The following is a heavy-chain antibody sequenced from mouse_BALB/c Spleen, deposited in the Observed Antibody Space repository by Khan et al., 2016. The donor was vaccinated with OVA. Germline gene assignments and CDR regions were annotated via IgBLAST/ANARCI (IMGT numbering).Heavy chain of an antibody. V-gene: IGHV1S56*01. CDR2: IYPGNVNT. Sequence: QVQLKQSGPELVKPGASVRISCKASGYAFTTYYIHWVKQRPGQGLEWIGWIYPGNVNTKYNEKFKGKATLTADKSSSTVCMQLISLTSEDSAVSFYARDDYFVGDAMDYWGQGTSVTVSS. CDR3: ARDDYFVGDAMDY. D-gene: IGHD2-4*01. CDR1: GYAFTTYY. J-gene: IGHJ4*01.